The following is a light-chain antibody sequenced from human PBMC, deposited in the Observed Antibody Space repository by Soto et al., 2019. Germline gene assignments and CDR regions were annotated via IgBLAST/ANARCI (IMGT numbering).Light chain of an antibody. J-gene: IGKJ2*01. CDR1: QSVSSY. CDR3: QQRSNWPPYT. V-gene: IGKV3-11*01. CDR2: DAS. Sequence: EIVLTQSPATLSLSPGERATLSCRASQSVSSYLAWYQQKPGQAPRLPIYDASNRATGIPARFSGSGSGTDFTLTISSPEPEDFADYYCQQRSNWPPYTFGQGTKLEIK.